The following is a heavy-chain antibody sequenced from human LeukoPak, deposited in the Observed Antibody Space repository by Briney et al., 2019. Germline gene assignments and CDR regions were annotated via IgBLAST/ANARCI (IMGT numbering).Heavy chain of an antibody. Sequence: GASVKVSCKASGYTFTGYYMHWVRQAPGQGLEWMGWMNPNSGNTGYAQKFQGRVTITRNTSISTAYMELSSLRSEDTAVYYCARGNYGDYGNNWFDPWGQGTLVTVSS. CDR1: GYTFTGYY. D-gene: IGHD4-17*01. V-gene: IGHV1-8*03. J-gene: IGHJ5*02. CDR2: MNPNSGNT. CDR3: ARGNYGDYGNNWFDP.